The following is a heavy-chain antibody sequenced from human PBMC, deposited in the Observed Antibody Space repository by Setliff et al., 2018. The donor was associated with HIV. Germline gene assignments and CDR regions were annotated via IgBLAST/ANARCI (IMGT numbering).Heavy chain of an antibody. CDR3: ARLGDNSDWRSNYFFYYMDV. V-gene: IGHV4-39*01. CDR1: GDSLAGSHYS. Sequence: SETLSLTCTVSGDSLAGSHYSWGWVRQPPGQGLEWLGNLFHTGSSYYNPSLKSRLTMSVDTSKNQFSLSLISMTAADSAVYYCARLGDNSDWRSNYFFYYMDVWGKGTTVTVSS. J-gene: IGHJ6*03. D-gene: IGHD3-22*01. CDR2: LFHTGSS.